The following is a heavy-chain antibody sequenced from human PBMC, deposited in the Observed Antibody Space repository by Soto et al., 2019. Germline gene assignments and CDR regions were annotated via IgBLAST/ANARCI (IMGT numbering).Heavy chain of an antibody. V-gene: IGHV1-69*15. CDR2: ITPIYPTT. D-gene: IGHD5-18*01. CDR3: ARIPRYSFPTSDDLDS. J-gene: IGHJ4*02. Sequence: QVQLVQSGAEVRKPGSSVQVSCKASGGTFYTYTFSWVRQAPGQGLEWMGSITPIYPTTNYAEKFQGRLTVTADGSPNTAYLELNSLTSEDTAVYYCARIPRYSFPTSDDLDSWGQGTLVTVSS. CDR1: GGTFYTYT.